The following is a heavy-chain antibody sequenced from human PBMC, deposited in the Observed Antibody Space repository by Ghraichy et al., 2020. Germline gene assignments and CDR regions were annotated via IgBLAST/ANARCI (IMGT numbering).Heavy chain of an antibody. V-gene: IGHV3-33*03. CDR2: IWFDGSTK. Sequence: GGSLRLSCAASGFIFRSYGMQWVRQAPGKGLQWVAVIWFDGSTKYYADSVKGRFTISRDNSKNTLYLQMNSLRAEDTAVYYCARTFEYSSSSGTGYWGQGTLVTVSS. J-gene: IGHJ4*02. D-gene: IGHD6-6*01. CDR3: ARTFEYSSSSGTGY. CDR1: GFIFRSYG.